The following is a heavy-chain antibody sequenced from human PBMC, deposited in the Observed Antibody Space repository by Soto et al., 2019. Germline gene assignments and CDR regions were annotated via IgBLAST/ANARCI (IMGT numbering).Heavy chain of an antibody. V-gene: IGHV4-30-2*01. J-gene: IGHJ1*01. CDR3: ARLGAYYQAMDS. CDR2: IYYAGTT. D-gene: IGHD3-22*01. CDR1: GGSISSGGYS. Sequence: TSETLSLTCAVSGGSISSGGYSWSWIRQPPGKGLEWIGYIYYAGTTTYNPSLQSRVSISVDTSKNEVSLKLTSVTAADTAVYFCARLGAYYQAMDSWGQGTLVTVSS.